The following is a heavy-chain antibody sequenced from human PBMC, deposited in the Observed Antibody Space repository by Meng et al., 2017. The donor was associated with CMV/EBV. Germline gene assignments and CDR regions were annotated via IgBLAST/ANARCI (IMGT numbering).Heavy chain of an antibody. CDR2: INHSGST. D-gene: IGHD3-3*01. CDR1: GGSFSGYY. CDR3: ARGSRRLPRFNWFDP. J-gene: IGHJ5*02. Sequence: QGQLQQWGAGLLKPSETLSLTCAVYGGSFSGYYWSWIRQPPGKGLEWIGEINHSGSTNYNPSLKSRVTISVDTSKNQFSLKLGSVTAADTAVYYCARGSRRLPRFNWFDPWGQGTLVTVSS. V-gene: IGHV4-34*01.